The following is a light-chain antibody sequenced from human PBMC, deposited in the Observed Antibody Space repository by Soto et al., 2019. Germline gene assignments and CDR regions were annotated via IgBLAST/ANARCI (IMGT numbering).Light chain of an antibody. Sequence: SPMTQSPSTLSASVGDRVTVTCRARENINRWLAWYQQKPGKAPKLLIYDASTLESGVPSRFSGSGSGTEFSLTISSLQPDDSATYYCQQYNAYFGGGTKVEIK. V-gene: IGKV1-5*03. CDR2: DAS. CDR3: QQYNAY. J-gene: IGKJ4*01. CDR1: ENINRW.